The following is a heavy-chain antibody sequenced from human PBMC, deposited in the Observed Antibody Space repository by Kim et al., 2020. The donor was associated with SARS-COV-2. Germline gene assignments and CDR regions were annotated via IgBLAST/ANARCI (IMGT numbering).Heavy chain of an antibody. J-gene: IGHJ4*02. Sequence: GGSLRLSCAASVFTFNTYWMSWGRQAPGKGPEWVANINLDGTRKSYMDSVKGRFTISRDNAENSLYLQMNSLRAEDTAVYYCARENGYKNDYWGLGTLVTVSS. CDR2: INLDGTRK. D-gene: IGHD5-18*01. CDR3: ARENGYKNDY. CDR1: VFTFNTYW. V-gene: IGHV3-7*01.